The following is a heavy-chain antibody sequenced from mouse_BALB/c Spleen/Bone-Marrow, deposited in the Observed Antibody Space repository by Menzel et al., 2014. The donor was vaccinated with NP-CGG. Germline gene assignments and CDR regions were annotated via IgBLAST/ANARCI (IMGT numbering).Heavy chain of an antibody. D-gene: IGHD1-1*01. V-gene: IGHV1-9*01. CDR1: GYTFSSYW. CDR3: AREDGLWYFDV. CDR2: ILPGSGST. J-gene: IGHJ1*01. Sequence: QVQLQQSGAELMKPGASVKISCKATGYTFSSYWMEWVKQRPGHGLEWIGEILPGSGSTNYNEKFKGKATFTADTSSNTAYMQLSSLTSEDSALYYCAREDGLWYFDVWGAGTTVTVSS.